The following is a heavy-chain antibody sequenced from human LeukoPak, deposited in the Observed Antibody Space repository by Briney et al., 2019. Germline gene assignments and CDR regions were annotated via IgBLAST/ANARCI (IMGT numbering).Heavy chain of an antibody. CDR2: IYHSGST. J-gene: IGHJ3*02. Sequence: PSETLSLTCVVSGGSISSGGYSWSWIRQPPGKGLEWIGYIYHSGSTYYNPSLKSRVTISVDRTKNQLSLNLSSVTAADTAVYFCARHHLLWGQFDAFDIWGQGTMVTVSS. CDR1: GGSISSGGYS. D-gene: IGHD2-2*01. V-gene: IGHV4-30-2*01. CDR3: ARHHLLWGQFDAFDI.